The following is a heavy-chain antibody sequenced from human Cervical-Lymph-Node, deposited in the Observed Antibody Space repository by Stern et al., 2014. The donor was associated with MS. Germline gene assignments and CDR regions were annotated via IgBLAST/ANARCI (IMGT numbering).Heavy chain of an antibody. CDR2: IGGSGDST. D-gene: IGHD3-22*01. CDR3: AKDDYYYDSGGYLGWFDS. V-gene: IGHV3-23*04. J-gene: IGHJ5*01. CDR1: GFSFSTSA. Sequence: EVPLVESGGGLVQPGGSLRLSCAASGFSFSTSAMSWVRQAPGKGLEWVSAIGGSGDSTYYADSVKGRFTISRDNSKNPLYLQMNSLRAEDTAVYYCAKDDYYYDSGGYLGWFDSWGQGTLVTVSS.